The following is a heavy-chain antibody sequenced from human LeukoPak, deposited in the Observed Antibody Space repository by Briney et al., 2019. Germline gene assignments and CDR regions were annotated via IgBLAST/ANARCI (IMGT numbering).Heavy chain of an antibody. V-gene: IGHV3-23*01. D-gene: IGHD6-6*01. CDR2: ISGSGGST. CDR3: ANRPPYSSSSENWFDP. CDR1: GFTFSSYA. J-gene: IGHJ5*02. Sequence: PGGSLRLSCAASGFTFSSYAMSWVRQAPGKGLEWVSAISGSGGSTYYADSVKGRFTISRDNSKNTLYLQMTSLRAEDTAGYYCANRPPYSSSSENWFDPWGQGTLVTVSS.